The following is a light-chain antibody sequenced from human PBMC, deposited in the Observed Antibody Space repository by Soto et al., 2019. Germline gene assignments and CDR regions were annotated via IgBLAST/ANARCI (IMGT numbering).Light chain of an antibody. J-gene: IGKJ4*01. CDR2: GAS. CDR1: QSASRN. V-gene: IGKV3-15*01. Sequence: EIVMTQSPATLSVSPGERATLSCRASQSASRNLARYHQKPGQAPRLLIYGASTRATGSPATFSGSGSGTIFTPTISSLQYEDFAVYYCQQYNKCPLTFGGGTKVEIK. CDR3: QQYNKCPLT.